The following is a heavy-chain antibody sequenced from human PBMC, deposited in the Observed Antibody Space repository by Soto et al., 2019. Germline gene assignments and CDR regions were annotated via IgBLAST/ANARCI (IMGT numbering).Heavy chain of an antibody. CDR1: GFTFSSYW. CDR3: DVAVAGPTAIGY. D-gene: IGHD6-19*01. J-gene: IGHJ4*02. CDR2: INSDGSST. V-gene: IGHV3-74*01. Sequence: EVQLVESGGGFVQPGGSLRLSCAASGFTFSSYWMHWVRQAPGKGLVWVSRINSDGSSTSYADSVKGRFTISRDNAKNTLYLQMNSLRAEDTAVYYCDVAVAGPTAIGYWGQGTLVTVSS.